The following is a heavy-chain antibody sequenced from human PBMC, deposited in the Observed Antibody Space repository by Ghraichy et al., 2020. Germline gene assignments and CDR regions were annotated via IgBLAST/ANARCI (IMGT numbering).Heavy chain of an antibody. V-gene: IGHV4-61*01. CDR3: ARAPPAYSSSGSSLDY. Sequence: SETLSLTCTVSGGSVSSGSYYWSWIRQPPGKGLEWIGYIYYSGSTNYNPSLKSRVTISVDTSKNQFSLKLSSVTAADTAVYYCARAPPAYSSSGSSLDYWGQGTLVTVSS. CDR1: GGSVSSGSYY. D-gene: IGHD6-6*01. CDR2: IYYSGST. J-gene: IGHJ4*02.